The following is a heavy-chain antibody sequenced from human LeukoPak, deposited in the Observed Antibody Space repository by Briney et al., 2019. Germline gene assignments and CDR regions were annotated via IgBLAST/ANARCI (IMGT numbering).Heavy chain of an antibody. CDR2: ISAYNGNT. CDR1: GYTFTSYG. Sequence: ASVKVSCKASGYTFTSYGISWVRQAPGQGLERTGWISAYNGNTNYAQKLQGRVTMTTDTSTSTAYMELRSLRSDDTAVYYCARSDYDILTGYYAWGQGTLVTVSS. D-gene: IGHD3-9*01. V-gene: IGHV1-18*01. J-gene: IGHJ5*02. CDR3: ARSDYDILTGYYA.